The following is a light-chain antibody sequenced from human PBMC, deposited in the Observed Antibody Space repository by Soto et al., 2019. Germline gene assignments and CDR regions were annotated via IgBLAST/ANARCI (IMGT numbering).Light chain of an antibody. CDR2: GAS. J-gene: IGKJ1*01. CDR3: QQYKKWWT. V-gene: IGKV3-15*01. Sequence: EIVMTQSPATLSVSPGERATLSCRASESVSSNLAWYQQKPGQAPRLLIYGASTRATGIPARFSGSGSGTEFTLTISSLQSEDFAVYYCQQYKKWWTFGQGTKVDIK. CDR1: ESVSSN.